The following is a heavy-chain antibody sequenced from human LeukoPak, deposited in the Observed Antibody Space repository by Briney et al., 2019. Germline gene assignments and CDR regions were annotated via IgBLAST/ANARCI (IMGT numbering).Heavy chain of an antibody. CDR1: GLTFSSYA. J-gene: IGHJ4*02. D-gene: IGHD4-17*01. Sequence: PGGSLRLSCAASGLTFSSYAMHWVRQAPGKGLEWVAVISYDGSNKYYADSVKGRFTISRDNSKNTLYLQMNSLRAEDTAVYYCARGLDPIRATEDFDYRGQGTLVTVSS. V-gene: IGHV3-30*01. CDR3: ARGLDPIRATEDFDY. CDR2: ISYDGSNK.